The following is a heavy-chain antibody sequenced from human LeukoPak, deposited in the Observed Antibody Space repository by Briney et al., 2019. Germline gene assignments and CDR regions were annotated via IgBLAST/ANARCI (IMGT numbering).Heavy chain of an antibody. CDR1: GFNFSTYE. D-gene: IGHD4-17*01. CDR2: ISISGTTT. V-gene: IGHV3-48*03. Sequence: PGGSLRLSCAASGFNFSTYEMNWARQAPGKGLEWISYISISGTTTYYADSVKGRFSISRDNAKSSLYLQMNNLRADDSGFYFCARDRVSRLTTVTTQPTFDYWGRGALVTVSS. CDR3: ARDRVSRLTTVTTQPTFDY. J-gene: IGHJ4*02.